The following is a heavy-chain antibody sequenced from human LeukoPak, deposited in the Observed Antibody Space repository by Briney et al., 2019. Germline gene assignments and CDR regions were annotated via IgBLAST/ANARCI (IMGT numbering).Heavy chain of an antibody. Sequence: GGSLRLSCEASGFTFRNYAMSWVRQAPGKGLEWVSGISGSGGSAGSTYYADSVEGRFTISRDNSKDTLYLQMNSLRAEDTAVYYCAKAGGVRFDPWGQGTLVTVSS. CDR2: ISGSGGSAGST. V-gene: IGHV3-23*01. D-gene: IGHD1-26*01. CDR3: AKAGGVRFDP. CDR1: GFTFRNYA. J-gene: IGHJ5*02.